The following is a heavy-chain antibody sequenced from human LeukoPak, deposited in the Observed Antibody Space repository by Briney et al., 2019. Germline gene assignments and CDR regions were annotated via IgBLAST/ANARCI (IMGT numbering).Heavy chain of an antibody. J-gene: IGHJ4*02. CDR3: ARAPAGYSSGWYVYYFDY. CDR2: IYYSGST. Sequence: SETLSLTCTVSGDSIINYYWSWIRQPPGKGLEWIGYIYYSGSTNYNPSLKSRVTISVDTSKNQFSLKLSSVTAADTAVYYCARAPAGYSSGWYVYYFDYWGQGTLVTVSS. CDR1: GDSIINYY. V-gene: IGHV4-59*01. D-gene: IGHD6-19*01.